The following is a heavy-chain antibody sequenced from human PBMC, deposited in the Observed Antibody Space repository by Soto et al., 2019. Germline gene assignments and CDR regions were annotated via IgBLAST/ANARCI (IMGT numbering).Heavy chain of an antibody. CDR3: ATPGGRDFNAFDF. CDR1: GYTFTRNW. CDR2: IFPIDSDT. Sequence: GESLKISCKGSGYTFTRNWIGWVRQMPGKGLEWMGIIFPIDSDTRYSPSSQGQVTISADNSISTAYLQWSSLKASDTAIYYCATPGGRDFNAFDFWGQGTMVTVSS. V-gene: IGHV5-51*01. D-gene: IGHD2-21*02. J-gene: IGHJ3*01.